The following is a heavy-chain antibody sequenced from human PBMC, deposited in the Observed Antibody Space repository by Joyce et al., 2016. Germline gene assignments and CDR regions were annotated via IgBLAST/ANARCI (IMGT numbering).Heavy chain of an antibody. CDR1: GGSITDYY. J-gene: IGHJ5*02. CDR2: VHSSRGS. D-gene: IGHD4-11*01. CDR3: TGGSGWLTTS. Sequence: QVQLQESGPGLVKPSETLSLTCTVSGGSITDYYWSWIRQPPGKGLEWIGYVHSSRGSNYNPSLRNRVTISMDMSRNQFYLNLISLTAADTAVYYCTGGSGWLTTSWGQGTLVTVSS. V-gene: IGHV4-59*12.